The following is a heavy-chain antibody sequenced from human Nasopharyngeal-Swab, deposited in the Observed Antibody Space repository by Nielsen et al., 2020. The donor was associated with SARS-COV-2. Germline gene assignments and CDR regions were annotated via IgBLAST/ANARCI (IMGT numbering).Heavy chain of an antibody. CDR3: ARDEGTKIMKQDF. CDR2: ISSSSGLI. CDR1: GFTFSDHY. D-gene: IGHD1-7*01. J-gene: IGHJ4*02. Sequence: GESLKISCAASGFTFSDHYMSWIRQAPGKGLEWIAYISSSSGLIYYADSAKGRFTISRDNAKNSLYLQMDSLRADDTAVYYCARDEGTKIMKQDFWGQGTPVTVSS. V-gene: IGHV3-11*04.